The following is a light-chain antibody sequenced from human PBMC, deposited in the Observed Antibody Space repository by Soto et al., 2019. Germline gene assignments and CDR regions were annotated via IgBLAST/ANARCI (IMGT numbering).Light chain of an antibody. Sequence: DLVMTQSPDSLAVSLGERATINCKSSQSVLYSSNNKNYLAWYQQKLGQPPKLLIYWASTRESGVPDRFSGSGSGTDFTLTISSLQAEDVAVYYCQQYYSTPLTFGQGTKLEIK. V-gene: IGKV4-1*01. CDR3: QQYYSTPLT. J-gene: IGKJ2*01. CDR1: QSVLYSSNNKNY. CDR2: WAS.